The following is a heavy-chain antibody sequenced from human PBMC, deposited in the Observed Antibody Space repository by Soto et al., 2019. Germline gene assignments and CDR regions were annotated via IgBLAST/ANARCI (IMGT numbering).Heavy chain of an antibody. Sequence: TSETLSLTCTVSGASISSSYWSWIRQSPGKRLEWIGYIHYSGGTKYNPSHESRISMSIDTSKNQFSLKLSSVAAADTAVYYCARARLRGDWFDPWGQGTLVTVSS. CDR3: ARARLRGDWFDP. D-gene: IGHD5-12*01. CDR1: GASISSSY. CDR2: IHYSGGT. J-gene: IGHJ5*02. V-gene: IGHV4-59*12.